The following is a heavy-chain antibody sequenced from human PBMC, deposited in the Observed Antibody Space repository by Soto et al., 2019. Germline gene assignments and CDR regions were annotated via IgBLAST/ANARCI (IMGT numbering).Heavy chain of an antibody. CDR2: IGAGSAGT. D-gene: IGHD6-19*01. Sequence: PGGPLRPSCAASGFAFTSFAMDWVRQAPGKGLGWVSAIGAGSAGTHYADSLQGRFTISRDDSNNILYLQMDSLKAEDTAVYYCAAPGLPVASTRYFDPWGQGTPVTVSS. V-gene: IGHV3-23*01. CDR1: GFAFTSFA. CDR3: AAPGLPVASTRYFDP. J-gene: IGHJ5*02.